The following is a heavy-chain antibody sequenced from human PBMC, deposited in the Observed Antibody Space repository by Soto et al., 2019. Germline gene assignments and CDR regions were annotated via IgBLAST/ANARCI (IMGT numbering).Heavy chain of an antibody. Sequence: QVQLVESGGGVVQPGRSLRLSCAASGFTFSSYAMHWVRQAPGKGLEWVAVISYDGSNKYYADSVKGRFTISRDNSKNTLYLQMNSLRAEDTAVYYCVKYYYDSSGYYYSAYYFDYWGQGTLVTVSS. CDR2: ISYDGSNK. V-gene: IGHV3-30-3*02. D-gene: IGHD3-22*01. CDR1: GFTFSSYA. J-gene: IGHJ4*02. CDR3: VKYYYDSSGYYYSAYYFDY.